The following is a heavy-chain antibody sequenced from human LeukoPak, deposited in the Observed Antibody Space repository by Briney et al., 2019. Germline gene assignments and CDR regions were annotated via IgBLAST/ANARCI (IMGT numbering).Heavy chain of an antibody. Sequence: SETLSLTCTVSGGSISSGSYYWSWIRQPAGKGLEWIGRIYTSGSTNYNPSLKTRGTISVDTSKNQFSLKLSSVTAADTAVYYCARADRITGTDFDYWGQGTLVTVSS. CDR3: ARADRITGTDFDY. CDR2: IYTSGST. V-gene: IGHV4-61*02. D-gene: IGHD1-20*01. J-gene: IGHJ4*02. CDR1: GGSISSGSYY.